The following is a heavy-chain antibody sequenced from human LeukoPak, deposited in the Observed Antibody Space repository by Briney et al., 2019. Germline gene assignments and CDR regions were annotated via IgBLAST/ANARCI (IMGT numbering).Heavy chain of an antibody. Sequence: SETLSLTCTVSGGSISTYYWTWIRQPPGKGLEWSGYVNYSGSTNYNPSLKSRATISLDTSKDQFSLKLTSVTAADTAFYYCARGSGSYVGDFDYWGQGALVTVSS. D-gene: IGHD1-26*01. CDR3: ARGSGSYVGDFDY. CDR2: VNYSGST. J-gene: IGHJ4*02. V-gene: IGHV4-59*01. CDR1: GGSISTYY.